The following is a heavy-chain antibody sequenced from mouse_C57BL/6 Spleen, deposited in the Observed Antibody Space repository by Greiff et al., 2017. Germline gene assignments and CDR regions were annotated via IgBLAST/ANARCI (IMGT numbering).Heavy chain of an antibody. V-gene: IGHV1-81*01. D-gene: IGHD3-2*02. J-gene: IGHJ3*01. CDR3: ARRAQGTLY. CDR1: GYTFTSYG. Sequence: VQLQQSGAELARPGASVKLSCKASGYTFTSYGISWVKQRTGQGLEWIGEIYPRSGNSYYNEKFKGKATLTADKSSSTAYMELRSLTSEDTAVYYCARRAQGTLYWGQGTLVTVSA. CDR2: IYPRSGNS.